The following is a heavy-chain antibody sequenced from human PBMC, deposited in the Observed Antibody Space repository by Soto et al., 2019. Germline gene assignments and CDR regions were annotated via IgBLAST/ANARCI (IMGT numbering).Heavy chain of an antibody. CDR2: INAGNDNT. V-gene: IGHV1-3*01. CDR3: ARSIVVVTSFDY. CDR1: GYTFTSYA. J-gene: IGHJ4*02. Sequence: QVQLVQSGAEVKKPGASVKVSCKASGYTFTSYAMHWVRQAPGQRLEWMGWINAGNDNTTYSQKFQGRVTITRDTSASTAYMELSSLRSEDTAVYYCARSIVVVTSFDYWGQGTLVTVSS. D-gene: IGHD3-22*01.